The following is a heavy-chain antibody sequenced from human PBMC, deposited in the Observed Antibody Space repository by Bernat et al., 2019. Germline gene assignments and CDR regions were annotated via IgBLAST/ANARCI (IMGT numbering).Heavy chain of an antibody. D-gene: IGHD6-13*01. V-gene: IGHV3-21*01. CDR3: ARRLSSSWDY. CDR1: GFTFSSYS. J-gene: IGHJ4*02. Sequence: EVQLVESGGGLVKPGGSLRLSCAASGFTFSSYSMNWVRQAPGKGLEWVSSISSSSSYIYYADSVKGRFIISRDNAKNSLYLQMNSLRAEDTAVYYCARRLSSSWDYWGQGTLVTVSS. CDR2: ISSSSSYI.